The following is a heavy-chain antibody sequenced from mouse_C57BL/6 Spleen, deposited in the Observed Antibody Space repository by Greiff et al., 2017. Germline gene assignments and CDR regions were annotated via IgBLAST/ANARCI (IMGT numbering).Heavy chain of an antibody. CDR2: ISYDGSN. J-gene: IGHJ1*03. V-gene: IGHV3-6*01. Sequence: EVKLVESGPGLVKPSQSLSLTCSVTGYSITSGYYWNWIRQFPGNKLEWMGYISYDGSNNYNPSLKNRISITRDTSKNQFFLKLNSVTTEDTATYYCARAGDYFWYFDVWGTGTTVTVSS. CDR1: GYSITSGYY. D-gene: IGHD2-4*01. CDR3: ARAGDYFWYFDV.